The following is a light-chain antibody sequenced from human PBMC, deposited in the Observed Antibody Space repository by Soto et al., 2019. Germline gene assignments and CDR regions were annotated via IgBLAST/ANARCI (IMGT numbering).Light chain of an antibody. CDR3: QQYGSSQFT. V-gene: IGKV3-20*01. Sequence: EIVLMQSPGTLSLSPGEGATPSCRASQSVNNNYLAWYQQRPGQAPTVLIFDTSRRATGVPDRFSGSGSGTDFTLRISRVEPDDFAVYYCQQYGSSQFTFGPGTKVNIK. J-gene: IGKJ3*01. CDR2: DTS. CDR1: QSVNNNY.